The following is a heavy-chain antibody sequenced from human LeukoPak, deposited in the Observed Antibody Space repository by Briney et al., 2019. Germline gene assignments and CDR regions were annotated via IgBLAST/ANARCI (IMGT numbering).Heavy chain of an antibody. J-gene: IGHJ4*02. V-gene: IGHV1-2*02. CDR1: GYTFTGYY. CDR3: ARVAIAVAGRIDY. CDR2: INPNSGGT. Sequence: ASVKVSCKASGYTFTGYYMHWVRQAPGQGLEWMGWINPNSGGTNYAQKFQGRVTMTRDTSTSTAYMELSRLRSDDTAVYYCARVAIAVAGRIDYWGQGTLVTVSS. D-gene: IGHD6-19*01.